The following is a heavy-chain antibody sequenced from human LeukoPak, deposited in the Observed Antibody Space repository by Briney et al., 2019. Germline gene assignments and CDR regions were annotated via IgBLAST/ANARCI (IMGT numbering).Heavy chain of an antibody. D-gene: IGHD1-26*01. CDR2: IWYDGSNK. CDR1: GFTFNSYG. V-gene: IGHV3-33*06. CDR3: AKEEGRWGATALYYFDY. J-gene: IGHJ4*02. Sequence: PGRSLRLSCAASGFTFNSYGMHWVRQAPGKGLEWVALIWYDGSNKYYADSVKGRFTISRDNSKNTLYLQMNSLRAEDTAVYYCAKEEGRWGATALYYFDYWGQGTLVTVSS.